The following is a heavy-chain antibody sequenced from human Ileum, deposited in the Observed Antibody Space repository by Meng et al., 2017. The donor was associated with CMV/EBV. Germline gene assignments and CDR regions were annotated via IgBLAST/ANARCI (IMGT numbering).Heavy chain of an antibody. J-gene: IGHJ4*02. V-gene: IGHV3-9*01. D-gene: IGHD6-13*01. CDR3: TKTGSNWYLDY. Sequence: GGSLRLSCEASGFTFNGYAMHWVRQAPGKGLEWVSSITGNSANLGYADSVKGRFTISRDNAKNSRFWQMNSLRTEDTAFYYCTKTGSNWYLDYWGQGTLVTVSS. CDR1: GFTFNGYA. CDR2: ITGNSANL.